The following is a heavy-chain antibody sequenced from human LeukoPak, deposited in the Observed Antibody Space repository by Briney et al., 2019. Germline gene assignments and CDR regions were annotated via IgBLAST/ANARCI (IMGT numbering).Heavy chain of an antibody. J-gene: IGHJ4*02. CDR3: ARGSGGFDY. D-gene: IGHD1-26*01. Sequence: GGSLRLSCAVSGFTFSDYSMTWIRHAPGKGLDWVSYISSGSDYTNYADSVKGRFTISRDNAKNSLYLQVHSLRAEDTAVYYCARGSGGFDYWGQGTLVTVSS. CDR1: GFTFSDYS. V-gene: IGHV3-11*03. CDR2: ISSGSDYT.